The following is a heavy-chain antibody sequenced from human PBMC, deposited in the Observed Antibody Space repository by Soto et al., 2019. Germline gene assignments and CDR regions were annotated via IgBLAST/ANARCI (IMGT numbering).Heavy chain of an antibody. CDR1: GFTFSSYE. CDR3: ARGGDVCTNGVCYFGFYYYGMDV. D-gene: IGHD2-8*01. CDR2: ISSSGSTI. J-gene: IGHJ6*02. V-gene: IGHV3-48*03. Sequence: GSLRLSCAASGFTFSSYEMNWVRQAPGKGLEWVSYISSSGSTIYYADSVKGRFTISRDNAKNSLYLQMNSLRAEDTAVYYCARGGDVCTNGVCYFGFYYYGMDVWGQGTTVTVSS.